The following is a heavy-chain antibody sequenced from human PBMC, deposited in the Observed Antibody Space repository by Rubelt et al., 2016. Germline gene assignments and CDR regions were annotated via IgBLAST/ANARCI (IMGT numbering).Heavy chain of an antibody. D-gene: IGHD2-15*01. V-gene: IGHV3-11*01. CDR2: ISNSGSTM. Sequence: QEQLVESGGGVVQPGRSLRLSCAASGFPFSDYYMSWIRQAPGKGLEWVSYISNSGSTMYYADSVKGRLTISRDNAGKSRVLQMNSRGADDTAVYYCARGVGAADWGPGTLVTVSS. J-gene: IGHJ4*02. CDR3: ARGVGAAD. CDR1: GFPFSDYY.